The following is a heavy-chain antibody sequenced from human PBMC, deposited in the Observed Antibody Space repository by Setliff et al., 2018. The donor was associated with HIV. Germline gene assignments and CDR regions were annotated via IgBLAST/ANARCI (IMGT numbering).Heavy chain of an antibody. CDR1: GFTFSSYW. J-gene: IGHJ4*02. CDR2: IKQDGSEK. D-gene: IGHD6-19*01. CDR3: AKNLYRSPWSPLDY. Sequence: GGSLRLSCAASGFTFSSYWMSWVRQAPGKGLEWVANIKQDGSEKYYVDSVKGRFTISRDNSKNTLYLQMNSLRVVDTAVYFCAKNLYRSPWSPLDYWGQGALVTVSS. V-gene: IGHV3-7*01.